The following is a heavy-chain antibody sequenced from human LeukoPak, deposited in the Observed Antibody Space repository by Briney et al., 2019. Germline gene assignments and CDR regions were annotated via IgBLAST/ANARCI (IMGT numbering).Heavy chain of an antibody. V-gene: IGHV1-46*01. CDR2: INPSGGST. CDR3: ARGRSGSYHYYYGMDV. Sequence: ASVKVSCKTSGYTFSTYYMHWVRQAPGQGLEWMGIINPSGGSTSYAQKFQGRVTMTRDTSTSTVYMELSSLRSEDTAVYYCARGRSGSYHYYYGMDVWGQGTTVTVSS. CDR1: GYTFSTYY. J-gene: IGHJ6*02. D-gene: IGHD3-10*01.